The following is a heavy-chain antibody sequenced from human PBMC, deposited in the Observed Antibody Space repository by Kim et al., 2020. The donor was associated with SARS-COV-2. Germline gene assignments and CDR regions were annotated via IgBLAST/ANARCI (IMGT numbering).Heavy chain of an antibody. Sequence: SETLSLTCAVYGESFSGYYWSWIRQPPGKGLEWIGEINHSGSTNYNPSLKSRVTISVDTSKNQFSLKLSSVTAADTAVYYCARWYSSSSVDWFDPWGQGT. V-gene: IGHV4-34*01. J-gene: IGHJ5*02. CDR2: INHSGST. CDR1: GESFSGYY. D-gene: IGHD6-6*01. CDR3: ARWYSSSSVDWFDP.